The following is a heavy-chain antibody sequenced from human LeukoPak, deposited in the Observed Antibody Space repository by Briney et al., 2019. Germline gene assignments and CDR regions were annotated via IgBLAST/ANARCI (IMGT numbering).Heavy chain of an antibody. CDR3: ARRAVAGMGVNWFDP. Sequence: GESLKISCKGSGYSFTGYGISWVRQAPGQGLEWMGWISAYNGNTNYAQKLQGRVAMTTDTSTSTAYMELRSLRSDDTAVYYCARRAVAGMGVNWFDPWGRGTLVTVSS. V-gene: IGHV1-18*01. CDR1: GYSFTGYG. D-gene: IGHD6-19*01. J-gene: IGHJ5*02. CDR2: ISAYNGNT.